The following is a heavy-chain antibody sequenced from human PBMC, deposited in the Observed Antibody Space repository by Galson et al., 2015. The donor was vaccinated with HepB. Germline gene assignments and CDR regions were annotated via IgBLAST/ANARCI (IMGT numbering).Heavy chain of an antibody. D-gene: IGHD2-15*01. CDR2: INPNSGGT. CDR3: ASEGDFKTAAFDY. Sequence: SVKVSCKASGYTFTGYSMHWVRQAPGQGLEWMGWINPNSGGTNYAQKFQGRVTMTRDASISTAYMELSRLRSDDTAVYYCASEGDFKTAAFDYWGQGTLVTVSS. J-gene: IGHJ4*03. CDR1: GYTFTGYS. V-gene: IGHV1-2*02.